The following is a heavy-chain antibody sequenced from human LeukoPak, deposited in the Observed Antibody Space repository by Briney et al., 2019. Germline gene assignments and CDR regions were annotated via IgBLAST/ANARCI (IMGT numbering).Heavy chain of an antibody. V-gene: IGHV4-34*01. CDR1: GGSFSGYY. CDR3: ARGKRVVRGVVEGDYFDY. J-gene: IGHJ4*02. Sequence: SETLSLTCAVYGGSFSGYYWSWIRQPPGKGLEWIGEINHSGSTNYNPSLKSRVTISVDTSKNQFSLKLSSVTAADTAVYYCARGKRVVRGVVEGDYFDYWGQGTLVTVSS. CDR2: INHSGST. D-gene: IGHD3-10*01.